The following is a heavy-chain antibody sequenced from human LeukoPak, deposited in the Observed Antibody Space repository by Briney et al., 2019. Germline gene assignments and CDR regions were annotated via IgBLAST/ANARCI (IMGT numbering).Heavy chain of an antibody. D-gene: IGHD5-24*01. Sequence: SETLSLTCTVSGDSMRNNFWNWIRQPPGKGLELIAQIFYSGTTNYSHSLKSRVTISLDTSKNQFSMKLTSVTAADTAVYYCARRMATISDTFDIWGQGTMVTVSS. J-gene: IGHJ3*02. CDR1: GDSMRNNF. V-gene: IGHV4-59*01. CDR3: ARRMATISDTFDI. CDR2: IFYSGTT.